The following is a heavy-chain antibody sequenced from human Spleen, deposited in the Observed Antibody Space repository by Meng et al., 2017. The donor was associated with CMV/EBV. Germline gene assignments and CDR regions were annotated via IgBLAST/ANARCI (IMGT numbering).Heavy chain of an antibody. Sequence: WIRQPPGKGLEWIGEINHSGSTNYNPSLKSRVTISVDTSKNQFSLKLSSVTAADTAVYYCARGGGSVEARVYRRRGYCSSTSCDHLDPWGQGTLVTVSS. V-gene: IGHV4-34*01. J-gene: IGHJ5*02. D-gene: IGHD2-2*01. CDR3: ARGGGSVEARVYRRRGYCSSTSCDHLDP. CDR2: INHSGST.